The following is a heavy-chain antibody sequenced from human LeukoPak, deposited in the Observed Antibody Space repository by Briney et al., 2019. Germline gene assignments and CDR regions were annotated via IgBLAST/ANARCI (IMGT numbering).Heavy chain of an antibody. CDR1: GGSFSNYY. Sequence: SETLSLTCAVYGGSFSNYYWSWIRQPPGKGLEWIGEINHSGSTNYNPSLKSRVTIPVNTSKNQFTLKLSSVTAADTAVYYCARCFYRNYYGSGRYYKSDYFQHWGQGTLVTVSS. CDR3: ARCFYRNYYGSGRYYKSDYFQH. CDR2: INHSGST. J-gene: IGHJ1*01. V-gene: IGHV4-34*01. D-gene: IGHD3-10*01.